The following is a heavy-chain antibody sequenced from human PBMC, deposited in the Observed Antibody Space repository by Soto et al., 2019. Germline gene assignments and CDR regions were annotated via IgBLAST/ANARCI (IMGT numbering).Heavy chain of an antibody. CDR2: INAGNGNT. Sequence: ASVKVSCKASGYTFTSYAMHWVRQVPGQRLEWMGWINAGNGNTKYSQSFQGRVTMTRDTSTSTVYMEVSSLRSEDTAVYYCSRVDPGETSPFDHWGQGTLVTVSS. CDR1: GYTFTSYA. CDR3: SRVDPGETSPFDH. V-gene: IGHV1-3*01. J-gene: IGHJ4*02. D-gene: IGHD3-10*01.